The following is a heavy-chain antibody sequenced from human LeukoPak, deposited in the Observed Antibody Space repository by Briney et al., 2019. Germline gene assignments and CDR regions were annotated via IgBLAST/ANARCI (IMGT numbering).Heavy chain of an antibody. Sequence: GGSLSLSCAASGFTVSSEYMSWVRQTPGKGLEWVSIIYNVGSTKDADSVKARFTISRDNSKNTLELQMNSLRAEDTAVYYFARGTVTAPDYWGEGTLVTVS. CDR2: IYNVGST. CDR3: ARGTVTAPDY. J-gene: IGHJ4*02. V-gene: IGHV3-66*01. CDR1: GFTVSSEY. D-gene: IGHD2-21*02.